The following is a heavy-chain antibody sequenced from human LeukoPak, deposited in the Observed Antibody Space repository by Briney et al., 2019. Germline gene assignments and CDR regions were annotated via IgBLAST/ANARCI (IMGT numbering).Heavy chain of an antibody. Sequence: KPGGSLRLSCAASGFTFSDYSMNWVRQAPGKGLEWVSSISRRSRHVYYAGSVKGRFTISRDDARNSLYLQMNCLRAEDMAVYFCVRDLLGSGSTTAYLYHWGQGTLVTVSS. V-gene: IGHV3-21*01. CDR3: VRDLLGSGSTTAYLYH. D-gene: IGHD2-8*02. CDR2: ISRRSRHV. CDR1: GFTFSDYS. J-gene: IGHJ1*01.